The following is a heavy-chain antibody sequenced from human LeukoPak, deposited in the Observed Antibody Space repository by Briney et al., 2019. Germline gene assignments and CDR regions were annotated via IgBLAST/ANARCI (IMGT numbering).Heavy chain of an antibody. CDR2: VSAYNGNT. CDR3: ARDAEWTTMIVVLVWPSAFDI. Sequence: ASVKVSCKASGYTFTSYGISWVRQAPGQGLEWMGWVSAYNGNTNYAQKLQGRVTMTTDTSTSTAYMELRSLRSDDTAVYYCARDAEWTTMIVVLVWPSAFDIWGQGTMVTVSS. J-gene: IGHJ3*02. V-gene: IGHV1-18*01. D-gene: IGHD3-22*01. CDR1: GYTFTSYG.